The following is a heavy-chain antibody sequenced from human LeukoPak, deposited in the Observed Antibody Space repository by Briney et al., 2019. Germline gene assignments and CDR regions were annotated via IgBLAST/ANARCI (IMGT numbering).Heavy chain of an antibody. Sequence: GGSLRLSCAASGFTFSSYAMSWVRQAPGKGLEWVSGISSTGGSTYYADSVKGRFTTSRDNSKNTLYLHINSLTAEDTAVYYCARGYSSLDPWGQGTLVTVSS. CDR2: ISSTGGST. CDR1: GFTFSSYA. J-gene: IGHJ5*02. D-gene: IGHD6-19*01. V-gene: IGHV3-23*01. CDR3: ARGYSSLDP.